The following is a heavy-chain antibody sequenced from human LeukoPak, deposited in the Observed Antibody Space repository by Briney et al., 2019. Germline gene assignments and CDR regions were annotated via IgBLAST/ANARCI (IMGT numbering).Heavy chain of an antibody. CDR2: IWYDGSNQ. Sequence: GRSLRLSCAASGFTYRNHGMHWVRQAPGKGLEWVAVIWYDGSNQYYADSVKGRFTISRDNSKNTLYLQMNSLRAEDSAIYYCVRDVGGTEFFGHWGQGTLVTVSS. V-gene: IGHV3-33*01. CDR1: GFTYRNHG. J-gene: IGHJ4*02. D-gene: IGHD1-26*01. CDR3: VRDVGGTEFFGH.